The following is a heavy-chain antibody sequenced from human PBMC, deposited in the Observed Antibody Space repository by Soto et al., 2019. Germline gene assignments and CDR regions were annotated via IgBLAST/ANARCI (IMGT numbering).Heavy chain of an antibody. CDR3: AKDRAYYDILTGDPYYFDY. CDR1: GFTFSSYA. D-gene: IGHD3-9*01. CDR2: ISGSGGST. Sequence: GGSRILSCAASGFTFSSYAMSWVRQAPGKGLEWVSAISGSGGSTYYADSVKGRFTISRDNSKNTLYLQMNSLRAEDTAVYYCAKDRAYYDILTGDPYYFDYWGQGTLVTVSS. V-gene: IGHV3-23*01. J-gene: IGHJ4*02.